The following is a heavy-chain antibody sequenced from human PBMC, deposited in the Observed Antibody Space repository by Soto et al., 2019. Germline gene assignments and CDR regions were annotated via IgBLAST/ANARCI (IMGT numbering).Heavy chain of an antibody. CDR3: ARHDNMTLGSQYLDS. J-gene: IGHJ4*02. V-gene: IGHV4-4*02. D-gene: IGHD1-1*01. CDR2: VHHSGSI. Sequence: QVQLQESGPGLVKPSGTLSLTCSVAGDSVTNNKWWSWVRQPPGKWRDWIGEVHHSGSIQYNGSLKGRATKYVDKSKNQFSLQLTSVTAADTALYFCARHDNMTLGSQYLDSWGPGTLVTVSS. CDR1: GDSVTNNKW.